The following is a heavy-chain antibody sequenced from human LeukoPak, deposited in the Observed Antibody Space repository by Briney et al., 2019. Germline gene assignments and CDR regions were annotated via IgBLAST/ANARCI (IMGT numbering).Heavy chain of an antibody. Sequence: GSLRLSCAASGFTFGSPWMHWVRQAPGKGLVWVSRINGDGSSTSYADSVKGRFTISKDNAKNTVYLQMNNLRAEDTAVYYCVSFYETYWGRGTLVTVSS. CDR2: INGDGSST. D-gene: IGHD2-2*01. V-gene: IGHV3-74*01. J-gene: IGHJ4*02. CDR3: VSFYETY. CDR1: GFTFGSPW.